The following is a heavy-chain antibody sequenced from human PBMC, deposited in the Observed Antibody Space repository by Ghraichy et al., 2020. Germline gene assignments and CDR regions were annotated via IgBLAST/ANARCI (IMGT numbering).Heavy chain of an antibody. Sequence: SQTLSLTCTVSGGSITTYYWSWIRQPPGQGLEWIGYIYNGGSTNYNPSLKSRVTISVDTSKNQFSLKLSSVTAADTAVYYCARSYSGYDYWGQGTLVTVSS. CDR2: IYNGGST. V-gene: IGHV4-59*01. CDR1: GGSITTYY. J-gene: IGHJ4*02. CDR3: ARSYSGYDY. D-gene: IGHD5-12*01.